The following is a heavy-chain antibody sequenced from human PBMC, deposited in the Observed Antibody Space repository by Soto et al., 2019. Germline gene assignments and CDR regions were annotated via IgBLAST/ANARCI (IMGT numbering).Heavy chain of an antibody. Sequence: PSETLSLTCTVSGGSIIDYYWSWIRQPPGKGLEWIGYIYYSGTTDYSPSLKSRVTISVDTSKNQFPLKLSSVTAADSAIYYCARQSGGYYYYGMDVWGQGTTVTVSS. CDR2: IYYSGTT. J-gene: IGHJ6*02. CDR1: GGSIIDYY. V-gene: IGHV4-59*08. CDR3: ARQSGGYYYYGMDV. D-gene: IGHD1-26*01.